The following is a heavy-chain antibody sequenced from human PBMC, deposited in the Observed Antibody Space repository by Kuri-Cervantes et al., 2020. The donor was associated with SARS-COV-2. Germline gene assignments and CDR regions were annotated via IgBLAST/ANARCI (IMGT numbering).Heavy chain of an antibody. V-gene: IGHV1-69*13. CDR3: AKEAKIVVDY. CDR2: IIPIFGTA. J-gene: IGHJ4*02. D-gene: IGHD1-26*01. CDR1: GGTFSSYA. Sequence: SVKVSCKASGGTFSSYAISWVRQAPGQGLEWMGGIIPIFGTAKYAQKFQGRVTITADESTSTAYMELSSLGAEDTAVYYCAKEAKIVVDYWGQGTLVTVSS.